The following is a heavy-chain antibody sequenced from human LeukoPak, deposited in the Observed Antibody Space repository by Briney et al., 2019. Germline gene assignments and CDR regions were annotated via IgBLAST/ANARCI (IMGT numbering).Heavy chain of an antibody. CDR3: ARLRGDY. V-gene: IGHV4-34*01. CDR2: INHSGST. CDR1: GGSISGYY. Sequence: SETLSLTCTVSGGSISGYYWSWIRQPPGKGLEWIGEINHSGSTNYNPSLKSRATISVDTSKNQFSLKLSSVTAADTAVYYCARLRGDYWGQGTLVTVSS. J-gene: IGHJ4*02. D-gene: IGHD1-26*01.